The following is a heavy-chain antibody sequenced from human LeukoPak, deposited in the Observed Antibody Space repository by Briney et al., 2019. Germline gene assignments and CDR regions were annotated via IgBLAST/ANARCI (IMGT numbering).Heavy chain of an antibody. J-gene: IGHJ5*02. CDR3: ARCNSNYVSWFDP. CDR2: IYYSGST. V-gene: IGHV4-59*11. CDR1: GGSISSLY. Sequence: SETLSLTCSVSGGSISSLYWCWIRQPPGKGLEWIGYIYYSGSTNYNPALKSRVTISVDTSKNQFSLNLSSVTAADTAVCYCARCNSNYVSWFDPWGQGTLVTVSS. D-gene: IGHD4-11*01.